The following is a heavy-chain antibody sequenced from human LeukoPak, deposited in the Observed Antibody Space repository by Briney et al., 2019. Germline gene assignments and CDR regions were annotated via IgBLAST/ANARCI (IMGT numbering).Heavy chain of an antibody. V-gene: IGHV3-48*02. CDR1: GFTFSSYS. Sequence: GGSLRLSCAASGFTFSSYSMNWVRQAPGKGLEWVSYISSSSSTIYYADSVKGRFTISRDNAKSSLYLQMNSLRDEDTAVYYCARDRANSGSYYWDYWGQGTLVTVSS. D-gene: IGHD1-26*01. J-gene: IGHJ4*02. CDR2: ISSSSSTI. CDR3: ARDRANSGSYYWDY.